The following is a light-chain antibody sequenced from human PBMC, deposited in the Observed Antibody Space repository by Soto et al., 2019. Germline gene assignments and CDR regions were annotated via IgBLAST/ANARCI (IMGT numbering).Light chain of an antibody. CDR2: GAS. CDR1: QNINNF. Sequence: DIQMTQSPASLFASVGDRVTLTCRASQNINNFLNWYHQKPGQAPRLLIYGASSLKSGVPSRFSGGGSGTTLTLTSMQVQPYDFEIYYCHHSHSSPRTFGQGTTV. CDR3: HHSHSSPRT. V-gene: IGKV1-39*01. J-gene: IGKJ1*01.